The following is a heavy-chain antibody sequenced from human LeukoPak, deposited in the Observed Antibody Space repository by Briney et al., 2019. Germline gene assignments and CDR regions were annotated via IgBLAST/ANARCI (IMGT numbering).Heavy chain of an antibody. D-gene: IGHD1-7*01. CDR2: INHRSGAT. CDR3: ARAIGGTLGGAFDL. J-gene: IGHJ3*01. CDR1: GYTFIDYF. V-gene: IGHV1-2*02. Sequence: ASLSVSCKASGYTFIDYFLHWVRHAPGQRLEWVGWINHRSGATRYAEKMQGRVTMTRDTAISTAYMDLSRMGSDDTAIYYCARAIGGTLGGAFDLWGQGTMVIVSS.